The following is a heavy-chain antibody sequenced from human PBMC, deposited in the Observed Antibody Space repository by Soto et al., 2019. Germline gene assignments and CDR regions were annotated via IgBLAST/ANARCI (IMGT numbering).Heavy chain of an antibody. J-gene: IGHJ5*02. CDR2: MNPNSGNT. CDR3: ARVLRKLWASWFDP. V-gene: IGHV1-8*01. Sequence: ASVKVSCKASGYTFTSYDINWVRQATGQGLEWMGWMNPNSGNTGYAQKFQGRVTMTRNTSISTAYMELSSLRSEDTAVYYCARVLRKLWASWFDPWGQGTLGTVSS. CDR1: GYTFTSYD. D-gene: IGHD3-16*01.